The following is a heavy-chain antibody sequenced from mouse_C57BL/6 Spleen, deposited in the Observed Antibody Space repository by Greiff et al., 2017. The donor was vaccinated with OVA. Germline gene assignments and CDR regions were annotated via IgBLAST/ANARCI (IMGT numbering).Heavy chain of an antibody. D-gene: IGHD3-2*02. Sequence: QVQLQQPGAELVKPGASVKVSCKASGYTFTSYWMHWVKQRPGQGLEWIGRIHPSDSDTNYNQKFKGKATLTVDKSSSTAYMKLSSLTSEDSAVYYCARGAQATWLAYWGQGTLVTVSA. CDR2: IHPSDSDT. V-gene: IGHV1-74*01. CDR1: GYTFTSYW. CDR3: ARGAQATWLAY. J-gene: IGHJ3*01.